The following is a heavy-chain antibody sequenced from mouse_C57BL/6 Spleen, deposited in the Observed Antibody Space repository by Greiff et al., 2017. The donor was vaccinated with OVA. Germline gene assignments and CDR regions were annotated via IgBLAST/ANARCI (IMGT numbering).Heavy chain of an antibody. D-gene: IGHD2-1*01. V-gene: IGHV1-15*01. CDR2: IDPETGGT. Sequence: QVQLQQSGAELVRPGASVTLSCKASGYTFTDYEMHWVKQTPVHGLEWIGAIDPETGGTAYTQKFKGKAILTADKSSSTAYMELRSLTSEDSAVYYWTRGGGNSCAYWGQGTLVTVSA. J-gene: IGHJ3*01. CDR1: GYTFTDYE. CDR3: TRGGGNSCAY.